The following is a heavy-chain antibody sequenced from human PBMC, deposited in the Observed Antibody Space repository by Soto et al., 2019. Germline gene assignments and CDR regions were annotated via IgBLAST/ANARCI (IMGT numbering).Heavy chain of an antibody. Sequence: QVTLKESGPVLVKPTETRTLTCTVSGFSLSNARMGVSWIRQPPGKALEWLAHIFSNDEKSYSTSLKSRLTISNANSNSKVVLNMTNMDPVDTATYYWARIRGDSYGMDVWGQGTTVSVSS. CDR1: GFSLSNARMG. J-gene: IGHJ6*02. V-gene: IGHV2-26*01. CDR3: ARIRGDSYGMDV. CDR2: IFSNDEK.